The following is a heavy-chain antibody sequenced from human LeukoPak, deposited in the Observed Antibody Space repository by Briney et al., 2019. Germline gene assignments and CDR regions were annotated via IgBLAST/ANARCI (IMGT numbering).Heavy chain of an antibody. V-gene: IGHV4-39*01. CDR2: IYYSGST. CDR1: GGSISSNSYY. J-gene: IGHJ5*02. D-gene: IGHD6-13*01. Sequence: PSETLSLTCTVSGGSISSNSYYWGWIRQPPGKGLEWIGSIYYSGSTYYNPSLKSRVTISVDTSKNQFSLKLSSVTAADTAVYYCAREGVAAERFDPWGQGTLVTVSS. CDR3: AREGVAAERFDP.